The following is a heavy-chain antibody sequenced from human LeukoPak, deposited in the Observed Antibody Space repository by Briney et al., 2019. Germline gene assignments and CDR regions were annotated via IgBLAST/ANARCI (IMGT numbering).Heavy chain of an antibody. CDR2: IWYDGSNK. CDR1: GFTFSSYG. Sequence: GGSLRLSCAASGFTFSSYGMHWVRQAPGKGLEWVAVIWYDGSNKYYADSVKGRFTISRDNSKNTLYLQMNSLRAEDTAVYYCARVPRQWLLIGGLDSWGPGNLVTVS. J-gene: IGHJ4*02. D-gene: IGHD3-22*01. CDR3: ARVPRQWLLIGGLDS. V-gene: IGHV3-33*01.